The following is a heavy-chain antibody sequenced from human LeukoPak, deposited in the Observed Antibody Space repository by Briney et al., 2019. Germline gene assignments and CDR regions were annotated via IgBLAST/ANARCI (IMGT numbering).Heavy chain of an antibody. J-gene: IGHJ5*02. CDR1: GFTFSSYS. Sequence: GGSLRLSCAASGFTFSSYSMNWVRQAPGKGPEWVSTISSSSSYIYYADSVKGRFTISRDNAKNSLYLQMNSLRAEDTAVYYCARDLGSGWFDPWGQGTLVTVSS. V-gene: IGHV3-21*01. D-gene: IGHD3-16*01. CDR3: ARDLGSGWFDP. CDR2: ISSSSSYI.